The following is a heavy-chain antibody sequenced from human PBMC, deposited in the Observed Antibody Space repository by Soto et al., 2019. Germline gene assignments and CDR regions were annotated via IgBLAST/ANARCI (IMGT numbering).Heavy chain of an antibody. D-gene: IGHD4-17*01. V-gene: IGHV1-69*02. J-gene: IGHJ3*02. CDR1: GGTFSSYT. CDR2: IIPILGIA. CDR3: ARGTPRGDYSRGAFDI. Sequence: ASVKVSCKASGGTFSSYTISWVRQAPGQGLEWMGRIIPILGIANYAQKFQGRVTITADKSTSTAYMELSSLRSEDTAVYYCARGTPRGDYSRGAFDIWGQGTMVTVSS.